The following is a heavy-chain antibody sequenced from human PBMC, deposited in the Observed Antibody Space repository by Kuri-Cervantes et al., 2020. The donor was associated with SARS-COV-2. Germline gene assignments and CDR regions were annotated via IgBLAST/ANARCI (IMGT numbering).Heavy chain of an antibody. CDR3: ARDLGYSSGWEGLRGMDV. CDR1: GFIFSSYG. D-gene: IGHD6-19*01. CDR2: ISYDGSNK. J-gene: IGHJ6*02. V-gene: IGHV3-30*03. Sequence: GGSLRLSCAASGFIFSSYGMHRVRQAPGKGLEWVAVISYDGSNKYYADSVKGRFTISRDNSKNTLYLQMNSLRAEDTAVYYCARDLGYSSGWEGLRGMDVWGQGTTVTVSS.